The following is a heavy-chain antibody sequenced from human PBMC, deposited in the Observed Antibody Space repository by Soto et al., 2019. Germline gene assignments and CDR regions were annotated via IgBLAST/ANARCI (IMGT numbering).Heavy chain of an antibody. CDR1: GGPISSYY. D-gene: IGHD4-4*01. CDR3: ARREYSNYHLGFEI. Sequence: SETLSVTCTVSGGPISSYYWSWIRQPPGKGLEWIGYIYYSVSTNYNPSXXXRVXISIDTSKNQFSLRLSSVTAADTAVYYCARREYSNYHLGFEIWGQGTLVTVSS. V-gene: IGHV4-59*08. CDR2: IYYSVST. J-gene: IGHJ3*02.